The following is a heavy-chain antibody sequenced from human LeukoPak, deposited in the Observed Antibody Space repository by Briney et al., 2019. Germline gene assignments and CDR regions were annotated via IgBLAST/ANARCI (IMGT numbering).Heavy chain of an antibody. J-gene: IGHJ4*02. V-gene: IGHV4-4*07. CDR3: ARGKFGYSGYRNYFDY. CDR2: IYTSRST. CDR1: GGSLSRYY. Sequence: PSETLSLTCTVSGGSLSRYYWSWLRQPAGKGLEWIGRIYTSRSTNYHPSLKSRVTMSVDTSKNQFSLKLSSVTAADTAVYYCARGKFGYSGYRNYFDYWGQGTLVTVSS. D-gene: IGHD5-12*01.